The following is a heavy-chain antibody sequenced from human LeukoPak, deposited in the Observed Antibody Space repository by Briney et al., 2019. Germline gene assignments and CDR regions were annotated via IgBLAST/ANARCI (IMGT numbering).Heavy chain of an antibody. Sequence: GGSLRLSCAASGFTFSNYAMSWVRQAPGKGLEWVSAISANGGSTYYADSVKGRFTISRDNSKNTLYLQMNSLRAEDTAVYYCAKSSVGQWLTYYFDYWGQGTLVTVSS. J-gene: IGHJ4*02. CDR2: ISANGGST. D-gene: IGHD3-22*01. V-gene: IGHV3-23*01. CDR3: AKSSVGQWLTYYFDY. CDR1: GFTFSNYA.